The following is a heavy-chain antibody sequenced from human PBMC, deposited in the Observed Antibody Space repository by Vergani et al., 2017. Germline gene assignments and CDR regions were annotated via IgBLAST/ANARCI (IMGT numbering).Heavy chain of an antibody. Sequence: QVQLQESGPGLVKPSQTLSLTCTVPGGSISSGDYYWSWIRQPPGKGLEWIGYIYYSGSTYYNPSLKSRVTISVDTSKNPFSLKLGSVTAADTAVYYCAREVATIGVVVVVAATGWFDPWGQGTLVTVSS. CDR3: AREVATIGVVVVVAATGWFDP. D-gene: IGHD2-15*01. CDR1: GGSISSGDYY. CDR2: IYYSGST. J-gene: IGHJ5*02. V-gene: IGHV4-30-4*01.